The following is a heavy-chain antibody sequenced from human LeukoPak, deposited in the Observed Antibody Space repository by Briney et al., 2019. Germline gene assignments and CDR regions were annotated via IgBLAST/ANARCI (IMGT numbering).Heavy chain of an antibody. J-gene: IGHJ5*02. D-gene: IGHD3-9*01. CDR2: ISAYNGNT. CDR1: AYTFTSYG. Sequence: ASVKVSCKASAYTFTSYGISWVRQAPGQGLEWMGWISAYNGNTTYVQKLQGRVTMTTDTSTSTAYMELRSLRSDDTAVYYCARSNRDYDILTGPITTSSFDPWGQGTLVTVSS. V-gene: IGHV1-18*01. CDR3: ARSNRDYDILTGPITTSSFDP.